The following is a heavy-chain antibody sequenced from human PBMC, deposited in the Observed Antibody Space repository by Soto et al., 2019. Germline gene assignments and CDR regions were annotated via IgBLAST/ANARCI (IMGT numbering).Heavy chain of an antibody. CDR1: GGSFSGYY. CDR2: INHSGST. CDR3: AGGGSAQAPYGSGPQDPLDI. Sequence: SETLCLTCAVYGGSFSGYYWSWIRQPPGKGLEWIGEINHSGSTNYNPSLKSRVTISVDTSKNQFSLKLSSVTAADTAVYYCAGGGSAQAPYGSGPQDPLDIWSQGTLVTVSS. D-gene: IGHD3-10*01. J-gene: IGHJ3*02. V-gene: IGHV4-34*01.